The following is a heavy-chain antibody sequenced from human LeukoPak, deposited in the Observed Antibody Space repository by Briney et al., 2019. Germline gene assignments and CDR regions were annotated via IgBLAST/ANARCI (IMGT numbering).Heavy chain of an antibody. D-gene: IGHD3-22*01. J-gene: IGHJ3*02. Sequence: ASVTVSCKASGYTXTGYYMHWVRQAPGQGREWMGWINPNSGGTNYAQNFQGRGTMTRDTSISTAYMELSRLRSDDTAVYYCARVTGYYYESSGYYHHAFDIWGLGTMVTVSS. CDR2: INPNSGGT. CDR1: GYTXTGYY. V-gene: IGHV1-2*02. CDR3: ARVTGYYYESSGYYHHAFDI.